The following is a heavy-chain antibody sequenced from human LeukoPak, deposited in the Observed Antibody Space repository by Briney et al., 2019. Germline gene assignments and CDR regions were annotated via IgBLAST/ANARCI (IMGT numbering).Heavy chain of an antibody. J-gene: IGHJ3*02. D-gene: IGHD6-6*01. Sequence: KTSETLSLTCTVSGGSISSYYWSWIRQPPGKGLEYIGYSYYSGSTDYNPSLKSRVTISVDTSNQFSLMLTSVTAADTAVYYCARQSISARRAFDIWGQGTMVTVSS. CDR3: ARQSISARRAFDI. CDR2: SYYSGST. CDR1: GGSISSYY. V-gene: IGHV4-59*08.